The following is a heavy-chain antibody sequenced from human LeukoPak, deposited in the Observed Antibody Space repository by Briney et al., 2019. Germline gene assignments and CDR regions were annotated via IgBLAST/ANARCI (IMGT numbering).Heavy chain of an antibody. CDR1: GYRFTADY. CDR3: APTSEAYTSNWNV. V-gene: IGHV1-2*02. D-gene: IGHD1-20*01. J-gene: IGHJ4*02. Sequence: ASVKVSCKASGYRFTADYIHRVRQAPGQGLEWMGWINPDSGYTVYAQKFQGRVTMTRVTSISTAYMEVRRLRSDDTAVYYCAPTSEAYTSNWNVWGQGTLVTVSS. CDR2: INPDSGYT.